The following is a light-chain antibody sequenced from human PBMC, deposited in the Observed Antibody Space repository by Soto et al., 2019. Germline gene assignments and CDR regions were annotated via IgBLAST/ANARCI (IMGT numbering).Light chain of an antibody. CDR1: GSDVGGYNY. J-gene: IGLJ3*02. CDR3: SSYTTSSTKL. Sequence: QSALTQPASVSGSPGQSITISCTGTGSDVGGYNYVSWYQQHPGKVPKLLIYEVNNRPSGVSNRFSGSKSGNTASLTISGLQAEDEADYYRSSYTTSSTKLFGGGTKVTVL. CDR2: EVN. V-gene: IGLV2-14*01.